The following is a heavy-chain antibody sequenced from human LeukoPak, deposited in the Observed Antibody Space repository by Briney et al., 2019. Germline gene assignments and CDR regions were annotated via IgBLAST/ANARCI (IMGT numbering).Heavy chain of an antibody. Sequence: PSETLSLICTVSGGSISSSSYYWGWIRQPPGKGLEWIGSIYYSGSTYYNPSLKSRVTISVDTSKNQFSLKLSSVTAADTAVYYCARHRGYYDILTGYRYYFDYWGQGTLVTVSS. CDR1: GGSISSSSYY. J-gene: IGHJ4*02. CDR2: IYYSGST. V-gene: IGHV4-39*01. CDR3: ARHRGYYDILTGYRYYFDY. D-gene: IGHD3-9*01.